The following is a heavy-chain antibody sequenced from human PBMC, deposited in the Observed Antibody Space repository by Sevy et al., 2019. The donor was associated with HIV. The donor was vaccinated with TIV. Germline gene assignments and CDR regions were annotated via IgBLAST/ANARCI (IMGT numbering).Heavy chain of an antibody. Sequence: ASVKVSCKASGGTFSSYAISWVRQAPGQGLEWMGGIIPIFGTANYAQKFQGRVTITADKSTSTAYMELSSLRSEDTAVYYCARDDASSNNWFDPWGQGTLVTVS. V-gene: IGHV1-69*06. CDR2: IIPIFGTA. CDR3: ARDDASSNNWFDP. J-gene: IGHJ5*02. CDR1: GGTFSSYA.